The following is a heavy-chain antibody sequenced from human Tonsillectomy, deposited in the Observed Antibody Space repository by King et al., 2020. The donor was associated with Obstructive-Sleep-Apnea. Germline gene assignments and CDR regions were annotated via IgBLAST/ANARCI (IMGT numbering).Heavy chain of an antibody. D-gene: IGHD3-10*01. J-gene: IGHJ4*02. CDR1: GFTFGSFG. V-gene: IGHV3-30*18. Sequence: VQLVESGGGVVQPGGSLRLPCAASGFTFGSFGMPWVRRAPGKGLEGVAVISYEGNNKSYPDSGKGRFTIPRANSKNTLYLQMNSLRAEDTAMYYCAKCYNSGSYYNGPRGWGQGTLVTVSS. CDR3: AKCYNSGSYYNGPRG. CDR2: ISYEGNNK.